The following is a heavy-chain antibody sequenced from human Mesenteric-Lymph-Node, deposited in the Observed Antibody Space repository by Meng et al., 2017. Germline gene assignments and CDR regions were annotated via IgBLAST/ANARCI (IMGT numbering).Heavy chain of an antibody. D-gene: IGHD3-16*01. CDR3: TNDRLIH. CDR1: GFTFSSYA. V-gene: IGHV3-23*04. CDR2: ISGSGGST. Sequence: VQLVESGGGLVQPGGSLSLSCAASGFTFSSYAMGWVRQAPGKGLEWVSAISGSGGSTYYADSVKGRFTISRDNAKNTVYLQMNSLRAEDTAVYYCTNDRLIHWGQGALVTVSS. J-gene: IGHJ1*01.